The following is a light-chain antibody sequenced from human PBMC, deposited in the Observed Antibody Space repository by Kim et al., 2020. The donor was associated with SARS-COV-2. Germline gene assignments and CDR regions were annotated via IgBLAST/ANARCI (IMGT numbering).Light chain of an antibody. CDR2: DAS. CDR1: QSVSSY. J-gene: IGKJ4*01. CDR3: QQRSNWPPLT. Sequence: EIVLTQSPATLSLSPGERATLSCRASQSVSSYLAWYQQKPGQAPRLLIYDASNRATGIPARFSGSGSGTDFTLTISSLEPEDFAVYYCQQRSNWPPLTFGGGTKVDFK. V-gene: IGKV3-11*01.